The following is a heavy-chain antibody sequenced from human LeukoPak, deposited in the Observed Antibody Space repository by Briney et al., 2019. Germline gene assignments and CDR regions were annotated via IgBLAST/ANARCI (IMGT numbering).Heavy chain of an antibody. V-gene: IGHV3-7*01. Sequence: PGGSLRLSCTASGFSFSSYWMSWVRQTPEKGLEFVAHINQDGSVTNYVDSLKGRCTISRDNAKKSLYLEIRSLRADDTALYYCARDPGSSSFDLWGQGTLVTVSS. CDR3: ARDPGSSSFDL. CDR2: INQDGSVT. CDR1: GFSFSSYW. J-gene: IGHJ4*02. D-gene: IGHD6-13*01.